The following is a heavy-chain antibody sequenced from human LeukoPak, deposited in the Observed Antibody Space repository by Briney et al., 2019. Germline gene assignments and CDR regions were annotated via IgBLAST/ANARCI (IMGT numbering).Heavy chain of an antibody. CDR2: INHSGST. CDR3: ARAYSSSWYNRRINWFDP. CDR1: GGSFSGYY. Sequence: SETLSLTCAVYGGSFSGYYWSRIRQPPGKGLEWIGEINHSGSTNYNPSLKSRVTISVDTSKNQFSLKLSSVTAADTAVYYCARAYSSSWYNRRINWFDPWGQGTLVTVSS. D-gene: IGHD6-13*01. V-gene: IGHV4-34*01. J-gene: IGHJ5*02.